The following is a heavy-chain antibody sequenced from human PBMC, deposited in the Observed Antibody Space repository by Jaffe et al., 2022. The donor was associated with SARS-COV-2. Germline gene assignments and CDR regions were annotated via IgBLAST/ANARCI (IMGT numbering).Heavy chain of an antibody. Sequence: EVQLVESGGGLVQPGGSLRLSCAASGFTFSSYEMNWVRQAPGKGLEWVSYISSSGSTIYYADSVKGRFTISRDNAKNSLYLQMNSLRAEDTAVYYCASQDSRAVALPLGYYGMDVWGQGTTVTVSS. D-gene: IGHD6-19*01. CDR3: ASQDSRAVALPLGYYGMDV. CDR2: ISSSGSTI. CDR1: GFTFSSYE. J-gene: IGHJ6*02. V-gene: IGHV3-48*03.